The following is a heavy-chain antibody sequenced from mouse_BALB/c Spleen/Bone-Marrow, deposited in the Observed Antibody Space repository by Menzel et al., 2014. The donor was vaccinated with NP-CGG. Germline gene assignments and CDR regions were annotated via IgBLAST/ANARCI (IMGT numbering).Heavy chain of an antibody. CDR2: ISNLAYSI. CDR1: GFNFSDYG. J-gene: IGHJ2*01. V-gene: IGHV5-15*02. CDR3: TRDRGCDGGYYFDY. Sequence: VQRVESGGGVVQPGGSRKLSCAASGFNFSDYGMAWVRLAPGKGPEWVAFISNLAYSIYYADTVTGRFTISRENAKDTLYLEMSSLRFEDTAMYYCTRDRGCDGGYYFDYWGQGTTLTVSS.